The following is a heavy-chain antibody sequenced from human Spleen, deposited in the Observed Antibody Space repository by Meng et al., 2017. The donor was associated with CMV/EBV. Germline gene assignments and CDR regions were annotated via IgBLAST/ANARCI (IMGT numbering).Heavy chain of an antibody. Sequence: ASVKVSCKASGYTFTGYYMHWVRQAPGQGLEWMGWINPNSGGTNYAQKFQGRVTMTRDTSISTAYMELSRLRSDDTAVYYCARDWGIVVEPAAPYNWFDPWGQGTLVTVSS. CDR3: ARDWGIVVEPAAPYNWFDP. CDR1: GYTFTGYY. J-gene: IGHJ5*02. CDR2: INPNSGGT. D-gene: IGHD2-2*01. V-gene: IGHV1-2*02.